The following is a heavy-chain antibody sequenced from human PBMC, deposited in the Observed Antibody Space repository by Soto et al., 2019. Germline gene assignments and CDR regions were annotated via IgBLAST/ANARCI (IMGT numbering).Heavy chain of an antibody. J-gene: IGHJ4*02. Sequence: QVQLVQSGAEVKKPGASVKVSCKASGYTFTSYAMHWVRQAPGQRLEWRGWINAGNGNTKYSQKFQGRVTITRDTSASTAYMELSSLRSEDTAVYYCARDSALIAVAGPIVDYWGQGTLVTVSS. CDR3: ARDSALIAVAGPIVDY. CDR2: INAGNGNT. V-gene: IGHV1-3*01. D-gene: IGHD6-19*01. CDR1: GYTFTSYA.